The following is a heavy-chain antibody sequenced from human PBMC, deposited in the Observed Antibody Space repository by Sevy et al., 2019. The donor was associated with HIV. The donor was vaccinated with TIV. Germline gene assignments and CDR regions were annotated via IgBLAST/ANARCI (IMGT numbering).Heavy chain of an antibody. D-gene: IGHD1-26*01. CDR3: ARGCFDGICDP. CDR2: ISSSSSYI. J-gene: IGHJ5*02. CDR1: GFTFSSYS. V-gene: IGHV3-21*01. Sequence: GGSLRLSCAASGFTFSSYSMNWVRQAPGKGLEWVSSISSSSSYIYYTDSVKGRFTISRDNAKNSLYLQMNSLRAEDTSVYYCARGCFDGICDPWGQGTLVTVSS.